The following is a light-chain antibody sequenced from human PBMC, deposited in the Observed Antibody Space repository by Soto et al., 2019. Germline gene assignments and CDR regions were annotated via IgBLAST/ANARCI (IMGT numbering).Light chain of an antibody. Sequence: EIVLTQSPATLSVSPGDRATISCRASQSVRNDLAWFRQKPGKAPRVLVYGASTTATGVPARFSGSGSGTELTLTITSLQSEDFAVYYCLQYNNWYSFGQGTKLEIK. CDR3: LQYNNWYS. CDR1: QSVRND. CDR2: GAS. J-gene: IGKJ2*03. V-gene: IGKV3-15*01.